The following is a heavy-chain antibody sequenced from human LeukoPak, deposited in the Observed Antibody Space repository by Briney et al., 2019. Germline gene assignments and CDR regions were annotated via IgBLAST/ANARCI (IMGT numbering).Heavy chain of an antibody. CDR2: IYYSGST. J-gene: IGHJ4*02. Sequence: SETLSLTCTVSGGSISSSSYYWGWIRQPPGKGLEWIGSIYYSGSTYYNPSLKSRVTISVDTSKNQFSLRLSSVTAADTAVYYCARKIRRSSSWYWGYFDYWGQGTLVTVSS. CDR1: GGSISSSSYY. D-gene: IGHD6-13*01. CDR3: ARKIRRSSSWYWGYFDY. V-gene: IGHV4-39*07.